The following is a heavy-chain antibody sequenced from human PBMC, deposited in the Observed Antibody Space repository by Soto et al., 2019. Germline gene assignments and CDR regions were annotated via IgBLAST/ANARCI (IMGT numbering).Heavy chain of an antibody. CDR3: ARGGERYYYYYGMDV. J-gene: IGHJ6*02. Sequence: SETLSLTCSVYGGCFSGYYWSWIRQPPGKGLEWIGEINHSGSTNYNPSLKSRVTISVDTSKNQCSLKLSSVTAADTAVYYCARGGERYYYYYGMDVWGQGTTVTVSS. CDR1: GGCFSGYY. CDR2: INHSGST. V-gene: IGHV4-34*01. D-gene: IGHD4-17*01.